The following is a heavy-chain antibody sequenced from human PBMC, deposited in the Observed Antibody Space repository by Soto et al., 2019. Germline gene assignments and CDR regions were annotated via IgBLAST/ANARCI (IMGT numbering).Heavy chain of an antibody. V-gene: IGHV3-30-3*01. CDR1: GFTFSSYA. D-gene: IGHD5-18*01. CDR3: ARDLVDTAFPSVGVGENAFDI. Sequence: GGSLRLSCAASGFTFSSYAMHWVRQAPGKGLEWVAVISYDGSNKYYADSVKGRFTISRDNSKNTLSLQMNSLRAEDTAGYYCARDLVDTAFPSVGVGENAFDIWGQGTMVTVSS. CDR2: ISYDGSNK. J-gene: IGHJ3*02.